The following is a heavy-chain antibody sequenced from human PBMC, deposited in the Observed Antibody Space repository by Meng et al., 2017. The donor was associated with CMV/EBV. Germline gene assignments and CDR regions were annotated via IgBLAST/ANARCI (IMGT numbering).Heavy chain of an antibody. D-gene: IGHD1-26*01. J-gene: IGHJ1*01. CDR2: ISAYNGNT. CDR3: ARGVGAELDAEYFQH. CDR1: GYTFTSYG. V-gene: IGHV1-18*01. Sequence: QVQLVQSGAEVKKPGASGKVSCKASGYTFTSYGISGVRQAPGQGLEWMGWISAYNGNTNYAQKRQGRVTMTTDTSTSTAYMELRSLRSDDTAVYYCARGVGAELDAEYFQHWGQGTLVTVSS.